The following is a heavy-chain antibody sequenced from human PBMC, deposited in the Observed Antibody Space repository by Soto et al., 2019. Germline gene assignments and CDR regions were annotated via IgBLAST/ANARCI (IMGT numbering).Heavy chain of an antibody. Sequence: SETLSLTCTVSGGSISSYYWSWIRQPPGKGLQYIGYIYYSGSANYNPSLKSRVTISDDTSTNQFFLTLTSVTAADTAVYYCARVPDYWGQGTLVTVS. J-gene: IGHJ4*02. CDR1: GGSISSYY. V-gene: IGHV4-59*08. CDR2: IYYSGSA. CDR3: ARVPDY.